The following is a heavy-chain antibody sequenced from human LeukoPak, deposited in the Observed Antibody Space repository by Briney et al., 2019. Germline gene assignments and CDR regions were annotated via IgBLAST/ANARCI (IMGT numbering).Heavy chain of an antibody. Sequence: GGSLRLSCVASGFTFSGHWMHRVRQAPGKGLEWVSVIYSSGTTYYADSVKGRFTISRDNSKNTLYLQMNGLRAEDTAVYYCARDVALDYGYLYVWGQGTTVTVSS. D-gene: IGHD4-17*01. J-gene: IGHJ6*02. V-gene: IGHV3-53*01. CDR2: IYSSGTT. CDR1: GFTFSGHW. CDR3: ARDVALDYGYLYV.